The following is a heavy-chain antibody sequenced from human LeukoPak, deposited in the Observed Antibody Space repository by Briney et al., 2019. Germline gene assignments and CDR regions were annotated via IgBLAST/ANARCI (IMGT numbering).Heavy chain of an antibody. Sequence: GGSLRLSCAASGFTFSSYAMGWVRQAPGKGLEWVSAISGSGGSTYYADSVKGRFTISRDNSKNTLYLQMNSLRAEDTAVYYCAKDLGYCSGGSCHTTDAFDIWGQGTMVTVSS. D-gene: IGHD2-15*01. CDR3: AKDLGYCSGGSCHTTDAFDI. V-gene: IGHV3-23*01. J-gene: IGHJ3*02. CDR2: ISGSGGST. CDR1: GFTFSSYA.